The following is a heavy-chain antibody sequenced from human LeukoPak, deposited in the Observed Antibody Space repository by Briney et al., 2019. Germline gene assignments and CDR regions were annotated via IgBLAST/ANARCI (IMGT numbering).Heavy chain of an antibody. CDR1: GFTFSSYW. CDR3: AREFSSSWPYYYYYYGMDV. CDR2: INSDGSST. J-gene: IGHJ6*02. Sequence: GGSLRLSCAASGFTFSSYWMHWVRQAPGKGLVWVSRINSDGSSTSYADSVKGRFTISRDNAKNTLYLQMNSLRAEDTAVYYCAREFSSSWPYYYYYYGMDVWGQGTTVTVSS. D-gene: IGHD6-13*01. V-gene: IGHV3-74*01.